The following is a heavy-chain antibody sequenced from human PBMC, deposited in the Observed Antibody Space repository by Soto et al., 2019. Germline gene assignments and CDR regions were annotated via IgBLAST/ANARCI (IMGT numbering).Heavy chain of an antibody. Sequence: QVQLVESGGGVVQPGRSLRLSCAASGFTFSSYGMHWVRQAPGKGLEWVAVIWYDGSNKYYADSVKGRFTISRDNSKNDLYLQMNSLRAGDMAVYYCASNMFRGSGWIHLFDYWGQGTLVTVSS. D-gene: IGHD6-19*01. V-gene: IGHV3-33*01. CDR3: ASNMFRGSGWIHLFDY. CDR1: GFTFSSYG. CDR2: IWYDGSNK. J-gene: IGHJ4*02.